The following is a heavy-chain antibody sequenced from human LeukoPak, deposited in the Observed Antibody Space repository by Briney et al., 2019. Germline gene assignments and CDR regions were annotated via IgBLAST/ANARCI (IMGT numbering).Heavy chain of an antibody. J-gene: IGHJ6*04. V-gene: IGHV3-23*01. CDR1: AFTFSSYV. D-gene: IGHD3-10*02. CDR2: ISGSGGST. Sequence: QPGGSLRLSCAASAFTFSSYVMSWVRQAPGKGLEWASAISGSGGSTYYADSVKGRFTISRDNSKNTLYLQMNSLRAEDTAVYYCAELGITMIGGVWGKGTTVTISS. CDR3: AELGITMIGGV.